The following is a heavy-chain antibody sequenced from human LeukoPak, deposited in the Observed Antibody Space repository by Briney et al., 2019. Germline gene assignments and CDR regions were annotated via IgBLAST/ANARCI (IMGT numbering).Heavy chain of an antibody. Sequence: ASVTVSCKASGYTFTSYDINWVRQATGQGLEWMGWMNPNSGNTGYAQKFQGRVTMIRNTSISTAYMELSSLRSEDTAVYYCARVYRQLRPYYFDYWGQGTLVTVSS. CDR3: ARVYRQLRPYYFDY. D-gene: IGHD4-23*01. CDR1: GYTFTSYD. J-gene: IGHJ4*02. CDR2: MNPNSGNT. V-gene: IGHV1-8*01.